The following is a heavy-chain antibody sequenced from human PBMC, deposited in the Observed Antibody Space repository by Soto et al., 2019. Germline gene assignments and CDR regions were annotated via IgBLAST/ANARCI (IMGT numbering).Heavy chain of an antibody. Sequence: SETLSLTCTVSGGSISSGGYYWSWIRQHPGKGLEWIGYIYYSGGTYYNPSLKSRVTISVDTSKNQFSLKLSSVTAADTAVYYCARAWGYYGSGSYADVEGGFNWFDPWGQGTLVTVSS. D-gene: IGHD3-10*01. CDR2: IYYSGGT. J-gene: IGHJ5*02. CDR1: GGSISSGGYY. CDR3: ARAWGYYGSGSYADVEGGFNWFDP. V-gene: IGHV4-31*03.